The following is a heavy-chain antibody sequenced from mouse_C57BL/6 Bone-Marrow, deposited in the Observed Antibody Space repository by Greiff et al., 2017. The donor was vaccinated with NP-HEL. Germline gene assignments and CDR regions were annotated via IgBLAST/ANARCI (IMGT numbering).Heavy chain of an antibody. D-gene: IGHD2-1*01. Sequence: QVQLKQSGAELVKPGASVKLSCKASGYTFTSYWMQWVKQRPGQGLEWIGEIDPSDSYTNFNQKFKGKATLTVDTSSSTAYMQLSSLTSEDSAVYYCAREGLLFAMDYWGQGTSVTVSS. V-gene: IGHV1-50*01. CDR1: GYTFTSYW. J-gene: IGHJ4*01. CDR3: AREGLLFAMDY. CDR2: IDPSDSYT.